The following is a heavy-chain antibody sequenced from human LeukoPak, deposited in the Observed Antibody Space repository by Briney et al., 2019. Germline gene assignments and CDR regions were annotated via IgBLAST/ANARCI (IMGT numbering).Heavy chain of an antibody. CDR2: INWNGGNT. D-gene: IGHD1-26*01. Sequence: PGGSLTLSCVACGCTFDDYGMSWVRQAAGKGLEWVAGINWNGGNTGYADSVQDRFTLSRDNAKNYLYLQMNSVRAEDTALDYCSRDGPWGVEATIEAFDIWGQGTMVTVSS. CDR3: SRDGPWGVEATIEAFDI. V-gene: IGHV3-20*04. CDR1: GCTFDDYG. J-gene: IGHJ3*02.